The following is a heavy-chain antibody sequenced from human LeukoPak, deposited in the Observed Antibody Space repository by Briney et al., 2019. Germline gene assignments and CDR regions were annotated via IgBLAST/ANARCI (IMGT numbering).Heavy chain of an antibody. CDR1: GGSISSYY. V-gene: IGHV4-59*08. Sequence: SETLSLTCTVSGGSISSYYWSWIRQPPGKGLEWIGYIYYSGSTNYNPSLKSRVTISVDTSKNQFSLKLSSVTAADTAVYYCARLIAAATFDPWGQGTLVTVSS. CDR2: IYYSGST. J-gene: IGHJ5*02. CDR3: ARLIAAATFDP. D-gene: IGHD6-13*01.